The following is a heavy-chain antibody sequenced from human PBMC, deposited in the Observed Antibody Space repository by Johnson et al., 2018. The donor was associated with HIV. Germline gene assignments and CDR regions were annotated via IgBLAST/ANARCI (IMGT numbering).Heavy chain of an antibody. D-gene: IGHD1-26*01. Sequence: VQLVESGGGLVKPGGSLRLSCAASGLIVSSSYMTWVRQGPVKGLEWVSVIYSGGSTYYADSVKGRFTISRDNSKNTLYLQMNSLRAEDTAVYYCAKRQPLVGASVWGQGTMVTVSS. V-gene: IGHV3-66*02. CDR2: IYSGGST. CDR3: AKRQPLVGASV. CDR1: GLIVSSSY. J-gene: IGHJ3*01.